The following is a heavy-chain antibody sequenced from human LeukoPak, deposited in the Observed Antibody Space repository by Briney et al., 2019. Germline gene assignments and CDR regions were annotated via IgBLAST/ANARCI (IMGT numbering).Heavy chain of an antibody. CDR2: INPNSGGT. CDR1: GYTFTGYY. J-gene: IGHJ5*02. Sequence: ASVKVSCKASGYTFTGYYMHWVRQAPGQGLEWMGWINPNSGGTNYAQKFQGRVTMTRDTSISTAYMELSRLRSDDTAVYYCARDGGSGSSNWFDPWGQGTLVTVSS. D-gene: IGHD1-26*01. CDR3: ARDGGSGSSNWFDP. V-gene: IGHV1-2*02.